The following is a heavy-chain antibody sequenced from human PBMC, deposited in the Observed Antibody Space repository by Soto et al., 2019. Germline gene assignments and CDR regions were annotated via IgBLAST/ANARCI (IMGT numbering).Heavy chain of an antibody. J-gene: IGHJ4*02. CDR3: ARLVTTIDY. Sequence: SETLSLTCTVSGGSISSSSFYWGWIRQPPGKGLEWIGSIFYSGSTYYNPSLKSRVTISVDTSMNQFSLKLTSVTAGDTAVYNCARLVTTIDYWGQGTLVTVSS. CDR1: GGSISSSSFY. CDR2: IFYSGST. D-gene: IGHD2-21*02. V-gene: IGHV4-39*01.